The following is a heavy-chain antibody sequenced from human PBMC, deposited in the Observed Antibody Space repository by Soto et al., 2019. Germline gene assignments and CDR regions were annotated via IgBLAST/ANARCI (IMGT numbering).Heavy chain of an antibody. V-gene: IGHV3-73*02. Sequence: EGQLVESGGGLVQPGGSLKLSCAASGFTFGGSAMHWVRQASGKALEWVGHIRSKTNSYATAYAESVKGRFTISRDDSMNTAYLQMNSLKTEDTAVYFCTRQTDAVQWLVVPTDYNFDYWGQGTLVTVSS. J-gene: IGHJ4*02. CDR2: IRSKTNSYAT. CDR1: GFTFGGSA. CDR3: TRQTDAVQWLVVPTDYNFDY. D-gene: IGHD6-19*01.